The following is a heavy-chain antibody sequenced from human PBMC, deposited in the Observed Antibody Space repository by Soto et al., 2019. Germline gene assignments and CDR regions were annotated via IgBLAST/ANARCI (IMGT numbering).Heavy chain of an antibody. CDR3: ARGYDSSGYYYVYFDY. CDR2: INAGNGNT. J-gene: IGHJ4*02. V-gene: IGHV1-3*01. D-gene: IGHD3-22*01. CDR1: GYTFTSYA. Sequence: QVQLVQSGAEVKKPGASVKVSCKASGYTFTSYAMPWVRQAPGQRLEWMGWINAGNGNTKYSQKFQGRVTITRDTPASTAYMELSSLRSEDTAVYYCARGYDSSGYYYVYFDYWGQGTLVTVSS.